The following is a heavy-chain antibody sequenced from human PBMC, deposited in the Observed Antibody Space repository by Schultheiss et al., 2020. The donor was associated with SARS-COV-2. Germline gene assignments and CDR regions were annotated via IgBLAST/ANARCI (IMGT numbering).Heavy chain of an antibody. CDR1: GGSISSSSYY. Sequence: GSLRLSCTVSGGSISSSSYYWGWIRQPPGKGLEWIGSIYYSGSTYYNPSLKSRVTISVDKSKNQFSLKLSSVTAADTAVYYCARGGGWDAFDIWGQGTMVTVSS. V-gene: IGHV4-39*07. CDR3: ARGGGWDAFDI. J-gene: IGHJ3*02. CDR2: IYYSGST. D-gene: IGHD2-15*01.